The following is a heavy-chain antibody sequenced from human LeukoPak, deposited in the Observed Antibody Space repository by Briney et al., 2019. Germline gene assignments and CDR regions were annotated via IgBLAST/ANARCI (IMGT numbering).Heavy chain of an antibody. CDR1: GGSISGYY. CDR3: ARVRYCSSTSCYRRGYYYYYYYMDV. D-gene: IGHD2-2*02. J-gene: IGHJ6*03. CDR2: INHSGST. V-gene: IGHV4-34*01. Sequence: PSETLSLTCAVYGGSISGYYWSWIRQPPGKGLEWIGEINHSGSTNYNPSLKSRVTISVDTSKNQFSLKLSSVTAADTAVYYCARVRYCSSTSCYRRGYYYYYYYMDVWGKGTTVTVSS.